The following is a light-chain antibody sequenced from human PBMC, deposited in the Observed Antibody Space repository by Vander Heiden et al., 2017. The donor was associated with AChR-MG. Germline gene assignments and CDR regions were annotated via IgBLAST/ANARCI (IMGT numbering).Light chain of an antibody. CDR2: SAS. J-gene: IGKJ1*01. CDR3: QQSYSTPT. Sequence: DIQMTQSPSSLSASVGDRVTITCRASQSISTFLHWYQRKPGKAPKLLIYSASNLESGVPSRFTGSGSGTDFTFTITSLQPEDFATYYCQQSYSTPTFGQGTKVETK. V-gene: IGKV1-39*01. CDR1: QSISTF.